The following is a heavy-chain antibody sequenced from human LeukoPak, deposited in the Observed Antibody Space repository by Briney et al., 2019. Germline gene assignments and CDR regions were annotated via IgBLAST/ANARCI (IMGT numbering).Heavy chain of an antibody. J-gene: IGHJ4*02. Sequence: ASVKVSCKASGYTFTNYGISWVRQAPGQGLEWMGWINTYNGKTKYVENFQGRVTMTTDTSTSTAYMELRSLRSDDTAVYYCARDDSSSFQSDYWGQGTLVTVSS. CDR3: ARDDSSSFQSDY. D-gene: IGHD6-6*01. CDR2: INTYNGKT. V-gene: IGHV1-18*01. CDR1: GYTFTNYG.